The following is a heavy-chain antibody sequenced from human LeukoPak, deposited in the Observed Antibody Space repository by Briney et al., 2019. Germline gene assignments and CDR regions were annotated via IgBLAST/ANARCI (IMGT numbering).Heavy chain of an antibody. J-gene: IGHJ6*03. CDR2: VSDDGNKK. V-gene: IGHV3-30*01. Sequence: PGGSLRRSCAASGFTFSSYPMHWVRQAPGKGLEWVAVVSDDGNKKFDADFVKGRFTISRDNSKNTLYLQMNSLRGEDTAVYYCARGQLLLEGYFYYMDVWGKGTTVTVSS. D-gene: IGHD2-2*01. CDR3: ARGQLLLEGYFYYMDV. CDR1: GFTFSSYP.